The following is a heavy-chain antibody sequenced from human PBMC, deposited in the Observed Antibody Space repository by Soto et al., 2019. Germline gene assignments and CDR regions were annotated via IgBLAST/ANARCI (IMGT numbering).Heavy chain of an antibody. CDR2: ISYDGSKK. CDR3: AKGSVRFLDCLLCFDY. Sequence: QVQLVESGGGVVQPGRSLRLSCAASGFTFSSYVMHWVRQAPGKGLEWVAVISYDGSKKYYADSVKGRFTISRDTSKNTLYLQMNSMRAEDTAVYYCAKGSVRFLDCLLCFDYCGQGPLVTVAS. D-gene: IGHD3-3*01. V-gene: IGHV3-30*18. CDR1: GFTFSSYV. J-gene: IGHJ4*02.